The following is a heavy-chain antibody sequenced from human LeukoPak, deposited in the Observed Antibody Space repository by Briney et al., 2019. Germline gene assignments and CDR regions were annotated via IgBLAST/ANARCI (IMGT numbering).Heavy chain of an antibody. V-gene: IGHV3-23*01. CDR1: GFTFSSYG. J-gene: IGHJ4*02. Sequence: GGSLRLSCAASGFTFSSYGMSWVRQAPGEGLEWVSASSGSGDSADYADAVKGRFTISRDNSKSTLYLQMTSLRVDDTAVYYCAKRATAGGFDSWGQGTLVTVSS. CDR2: SSGSGDSA. D-gene: IGHD6-13*01. CDR3: AKRATAGGFDS.